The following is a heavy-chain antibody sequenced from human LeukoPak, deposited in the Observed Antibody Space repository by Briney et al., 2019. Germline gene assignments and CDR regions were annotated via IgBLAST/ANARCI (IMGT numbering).Heavy chain of an antibody. CDR3: AKDGGSSWYFIDY. J-gene: IGHJ4*02. CDR1: GFTFDDYA. CDR2: ISWNSGSI. V-gene: IGHV3-9*01. Sequence: PGGSLRLSCAASGFTFDDYAMHWVRQAPGKGLEWVSGISWNSGSIGYADSVKGRFTISRDNAKNSLYLQMNSLRAEDTALYYCAKDGGSSWYFIDYWGQGTLVTVSS. D-gene: IGHD6-13*01.